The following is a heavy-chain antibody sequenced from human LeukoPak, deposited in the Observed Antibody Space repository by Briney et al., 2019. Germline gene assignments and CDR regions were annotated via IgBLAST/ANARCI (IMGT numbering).Heavy chain of an antibody. J-gene: IGHJ6*02. CDR2: ISYDGSNK. D-gene: IGHD6-13*01. CDR3: AKDNGSVSGIGSSWTYYYYGMDV. CDR1: GLTFSSYG. V-gene: IGHV3-30*18. Sequence: PGRSLRLSCAASGLTFSSYGMHWVRQAPGKGLEWVAVISYDGSNKYYADSVKGRFTISRDNSENTLFLQMNSLRAEDTAVYYCAKDNGSVSGIGSSWTYYYYGMDVWGQGTTVTVSS.